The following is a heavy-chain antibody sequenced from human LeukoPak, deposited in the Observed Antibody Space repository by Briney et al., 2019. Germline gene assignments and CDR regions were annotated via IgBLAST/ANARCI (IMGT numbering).Heavy chain of an antibody. CDR3: AKGYGDYGSH. J-gene: IGHJ4*02. CDR1: GFTFSSYA. D-gene: IGHD4-17*01. CDR2: ISGSGGST. V-gene: IGHV3-23*01. Sequence: GGSLRLSCAASGFTFSSYAMSWVRQAPGKGLEWVSAISGSGGSTSYADSVKGRFPISRDNSKNTLYRQINSLRAEDTAVYYCAKGYGDYGSHWGQGTLVTVSS.